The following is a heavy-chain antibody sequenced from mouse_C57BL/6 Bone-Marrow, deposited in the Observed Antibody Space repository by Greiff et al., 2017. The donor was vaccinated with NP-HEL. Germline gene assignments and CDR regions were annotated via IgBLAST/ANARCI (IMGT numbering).Heavy chain of an antibody. CDR3: TRTGTDYFDY. J-gene: IGHJ2*01. D-gene: IGHD4-1*01. V-gene: IGHV1-15*01. CDR2: IDPATGGT. CDR1: GYTFTDYE. Sequence: QVQLQQSGAELVRPGASVTLSCKASGYTFTDYEMHWVKQTPVHGLEWIGAIDPATGGTAYNQKFKGKAILTADKSSSTAYMELRSLTSEDSAVYYCTRTGTDYFDYWGQGTTLTVSS.